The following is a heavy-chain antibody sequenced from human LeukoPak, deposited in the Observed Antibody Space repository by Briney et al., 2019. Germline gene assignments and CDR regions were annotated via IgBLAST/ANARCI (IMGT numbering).Heavy chain of an antibody. CDR1: GGSFSGYY. CDR3: ARLGYYGSGRTNWFDP. J-gene: IGHJ5*02. CDR2: INHSGST. D-gene: IGHD3-10*01. V-gene: IGHV4-34*01. Sequence: SETLSLTCAVYGGSFSGYYWSWIRQPPGRGLEWIGEINHSGSTNYNPSLKSRVTISVDTSKNQFSLKLSSVTAADTAVYHCARLGYYGSGRTNWFDPWGQGTLVTVSS.